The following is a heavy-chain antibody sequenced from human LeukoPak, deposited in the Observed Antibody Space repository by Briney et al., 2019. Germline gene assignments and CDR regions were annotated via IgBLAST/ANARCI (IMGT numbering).Heavy chain of an antibody. D-gene: IGHD4-17*01. CDR1: GGSISSYY. Sequence: SETLSLTCTVSGGSISSYYWSWIRQPPGKGLEWIGEINHSGSTNYNPSLKSRVTISVDTSKNQFSLKLSSVTAADTAVYYCARARTTVTTSYFDYWGQGTLVTVSS. J-gene: IGHJ4*02. V-gene: IGHV4-34*01. CDR2: INHSGST. CDR3: ARARTTVTTSYFDY.